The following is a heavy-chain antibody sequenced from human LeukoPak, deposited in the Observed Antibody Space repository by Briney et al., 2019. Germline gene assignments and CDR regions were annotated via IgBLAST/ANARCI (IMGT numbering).Heavy chain of an antibody. CDR3: ARAWGGSLGV. J-gene: IGHJ4*02. CDR2: IGTAGNT. CDR1: GFPFSNYD. Sequence: GGSLRLSCAASGFPFSNYDMHWVRQPIGKGLEWVSAIGTAGNTYYSDSVKGRLTISTENAKNSLYLQMNSLRPGDTAVYYCARAWGGSLGVWGRGILVIVSS. D-gene: IGHD1-26*01. V-gene: IGHV3-13*01.